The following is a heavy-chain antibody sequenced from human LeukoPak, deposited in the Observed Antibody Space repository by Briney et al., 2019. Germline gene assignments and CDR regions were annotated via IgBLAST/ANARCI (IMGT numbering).Heavy chain of an antibody. D-gene: IGHD3-22*01. CDR3: AKDKDYDKGAFDI. V-gene: IGHV3-9*01. Sequence: GGSLRLSCAASGFTFDDYAMHWVRQAPGKGLEWVSGISWNSGSIGYADSVKGRFTISRDNAKNSPYLQMNSLRAEDTALYYCAKDKDYDKGAFDIWGQGTMVTVSS. CDR1: GFTFDDYA. J-gene: IGHJ3*02. CDR2: ISWNSGSI.